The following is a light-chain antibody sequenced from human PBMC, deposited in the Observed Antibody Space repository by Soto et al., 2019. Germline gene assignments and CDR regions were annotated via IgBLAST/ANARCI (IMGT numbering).Light chain of an antibody. CDR3: QQYYSYPRT. CDR1: QGISSY. CDR2: AAS. Sequence: AIRMTQSPSSFSASTGXRVTITCRASQGISSYLAWYQQKPGKAPKLLIYAASTLQSGVPSRFSGSGSGTDFTLTISCLQSEDFATYYCQQYYSYPRTFSQGTKVDIK. V-gene: IGKV1-8*01. J-gene: IGKJ1*01.